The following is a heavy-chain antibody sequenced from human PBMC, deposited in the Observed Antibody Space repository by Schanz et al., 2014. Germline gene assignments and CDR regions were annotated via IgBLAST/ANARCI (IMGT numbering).Heavy chain of an antibody. V-gene: IGHV3-21*06. CDR3: AREVGGSFGQHY. CDR1: GFAFSTSS. D-gene: IGHD1-26*01. J-gene: IGHJ4*02. Sequence: EVRLVESGGGLVKPGGSLRLSCEASGFAFSTSSMNWVRQAPGKGLEWVSSISGDSDYIYYADSVKGRFTISRDNAKSSLHLQMNSLRADDTAVYYCAREVGGSFGQHYWGQGALVTVSS. CDR2: ISGDSDYI.